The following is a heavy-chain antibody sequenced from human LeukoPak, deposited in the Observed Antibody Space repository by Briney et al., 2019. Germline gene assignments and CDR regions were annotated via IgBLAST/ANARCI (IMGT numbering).Heavy chain of an antibody. V-gene: IGHV1-69*04. Sequence: SVKVSCKASGGTFSSYAISWVRQAPGQGLEWMGRIIPIFGIANYAQKFQGRVTITADKSTRTAYMELSSLRSEDTAVYYCARQSLPRSITMVRGAEGWFDPWGQGTLVTVSS. CDR2: IIPIFGIA. CDR1: GGTFSSYA. J-gene: IGHJ5*02. CDR3: ARQSLPRSITMVRGAEGWFDP. D-gene: IGHD3-10*01.